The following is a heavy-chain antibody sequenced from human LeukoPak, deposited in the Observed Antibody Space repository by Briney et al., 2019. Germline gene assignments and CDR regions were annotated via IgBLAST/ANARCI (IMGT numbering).Heavy chain of an antibody. CDR2: INQYGNEE. J-gene: IGHJ4*02. Sequence: GGSLRLSCAASRFTFRTYAMSWVRQAPGKGLEWVANINQYGNEEYYVDSVKGRFTISRDNGKNSLYLQMSSLRAEDTAVYYCARDSGWYFNYWGQGTLVTVSS. V-gene: IGHV3-7*03. CDR3: ARDSGWYFNY. D-gene: IGHD6-19*01. CDR1: RFTFRTYA.